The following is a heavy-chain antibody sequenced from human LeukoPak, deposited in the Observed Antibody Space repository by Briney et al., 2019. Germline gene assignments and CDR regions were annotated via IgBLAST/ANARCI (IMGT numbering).Heavy chain of an antibody. V-gene: IGHV3-73*01. Sequence: GGSLKLSCAASGFILNASAIYWVRQASGKGLEWVGRITSKDHAYATSYAASLKGRFTISRDDSKNMAYLQMNSLKIEDTAVYYCTSPIFSSIPSRPVDYWGQGTLVTVSS. CDR2: ITSKDHAYAT. D-gene: IGHD3-3*01. CDR3: TSPIFSSIPSRPVDY. CDR1: GFILNASA. J-gene: IGHJ4*02.